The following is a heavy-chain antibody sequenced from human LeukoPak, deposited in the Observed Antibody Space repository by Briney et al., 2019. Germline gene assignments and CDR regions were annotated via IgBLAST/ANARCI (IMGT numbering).Heavy chain of an antibody. Sequence: SGPTLANPTQTLTLTCTFSEFSLNTRGVGVGWIRQPPGRPLECLALSYWDDDRRYSPSLKSRLTITKDTSKNQVVLTMTNMDPVDTATYFCAHRKNYYDSSVFDNWGQGTLVTVSS. D-gene: IGHD3-22*01. CDR2: SYWDDDR. CDR3: AHRKNYYDSSVFDN. CDR1: EFSLNTRGVG. J-gene: IGHJ4*02. V-gene: IGHV2-5*02.